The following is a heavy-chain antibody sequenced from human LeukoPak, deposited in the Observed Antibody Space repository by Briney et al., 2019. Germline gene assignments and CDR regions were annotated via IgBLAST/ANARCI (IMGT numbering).Heavy chain of an antibody. CDR1: GFTFSSYA. Sequence: GGSLRLSCGASGFTFSSYAMAWVRQAPGKGLEWVSAIRGTGSSTYYADSVKGRFTISRDNSKSTLYLQMNSLRAEDTAIYFCTKEYDYSGRLGQGRGYFDYWGQGTLVTVSS. V-gene: IGHV3-23*01. D-gene: IGHD3-22*01. J-gene: IGHJ4*02. CDR2: IRGTGSST. CDR3: TKEYDYSGRLGQGRGYFDY.